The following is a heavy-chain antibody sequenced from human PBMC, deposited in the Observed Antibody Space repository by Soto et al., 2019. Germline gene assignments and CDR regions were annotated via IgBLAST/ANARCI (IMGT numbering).Heavy chain of an antibody. CDR2: IYFTGST. CDR1: GDTIGSYY. CDR3: ARGSCSSASCYTGDY. V-gene: IGHV4-59*01. D-gene: IGHD2-2*02. J-gene: IGHJ4*02. Sequence: LSLTCTVSGDTIGSYYWSWIRQPPGKGLEWIGYIYFTGSTNYNPSLKSRVTISVDTSKNQFSLKLSSVTAADTAVYYCARGSCSSASCYTGDYWGQGTLVTVSS.